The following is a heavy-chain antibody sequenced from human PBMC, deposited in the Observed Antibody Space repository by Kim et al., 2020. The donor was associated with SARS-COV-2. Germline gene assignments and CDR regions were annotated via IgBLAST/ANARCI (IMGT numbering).Heavy chain of an antibody. D-gene: IGHD4-4*01. V-gene: IGHV4-31*02. CDR3: SRRPESALYSNYGGYYYGMHV. CDR2: ST. Sequence: STYYNPSLKSRVTISVDTSKNQFSLKLSSVTAADTSVYYCSRRPESALYSNYGGYYYGMHVLV. J-gene: IGHJ6*02.